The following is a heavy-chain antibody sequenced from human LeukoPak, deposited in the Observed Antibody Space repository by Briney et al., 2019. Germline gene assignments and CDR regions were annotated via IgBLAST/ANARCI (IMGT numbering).Heavy chain of an antibody. Sequence: GASVKLSYKASGDTFNSCGLSWVRQAPGQGLEWMGGIIPIFGTANYAQKFQGRVTITADESTSTAYMELSSLRSEDTAVYYCATWPMVRGVISYFDYWGQGTLVTVSS. CDR3: ATWPMVRGVISYFDY. D-gene: IGHD3-10*01. CDR2: IIPIFGTA. V-gene: IGHV1-69*13. CDR1: GDTFNSCG. J-gene: IGHJ4*02.